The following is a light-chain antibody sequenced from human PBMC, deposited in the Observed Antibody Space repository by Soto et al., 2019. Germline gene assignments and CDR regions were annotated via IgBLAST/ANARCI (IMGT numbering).Light chain of an antibody. Sequence: QSVLTQPRSVSGSPGQSVTISCTGTSSDVGGYNYVSWYQQHPGKAPKLMIYDVSKRPSGVPDRFSGSKSGNTASLTISGLQAEDEADYYCCSYAGSYTFVVLGGGTQMT. CDR2: DVS. J-gene: IGLJ2*01. CDR1: SSDVGGYNY. V-gene: IGLV2-11*01. CDR3: CSYAGSYTFVV.